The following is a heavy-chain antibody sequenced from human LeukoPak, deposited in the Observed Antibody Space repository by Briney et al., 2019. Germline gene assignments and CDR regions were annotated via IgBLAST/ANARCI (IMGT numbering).Heavy chain of an antibody. CDR1: GFTFTNYA. D-gene: IGHD2-15*01. Sequence: GGSLRLSCAASGFTFTNYAMSCGRQAPGKGREWVSPLSGRGVSTYYADSVKGRFTISRDNSKNTLYLQMNSLRAEDTPVYYCARAHAGGYCSGGSCYSPYYYYMDVWGKGTTVTVSS. J-gene: IGHJ6*03. CDR3: ARAHAGGYCSGGSCYSPYYYYMDV. V-gene: IGHV3-23*01. CDR2: LSGRGVST.